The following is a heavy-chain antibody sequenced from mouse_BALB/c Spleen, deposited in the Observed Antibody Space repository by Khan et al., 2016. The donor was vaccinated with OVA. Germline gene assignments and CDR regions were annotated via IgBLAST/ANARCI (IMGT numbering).Heavy chain of an antibody. V-gene: IGHV3-2*02. D-gene: IGHD4-1*01. CDR2: ISYSGNT. J-gene: IGHJ2*01. Sequence: EVQLQESGPGLVKPSPSLYLTCNVTGYSITSDYAWNWIRQFPGNKLEWMGYISYSGNTKYIQSLKSRISVTRDTSKNQFFLKLNSVTTEDTATDYCARMSGGDFDFWGQGTTLTVSA. CDR1: GYSITSDYA. CDR3: ARMSGGDFDF.